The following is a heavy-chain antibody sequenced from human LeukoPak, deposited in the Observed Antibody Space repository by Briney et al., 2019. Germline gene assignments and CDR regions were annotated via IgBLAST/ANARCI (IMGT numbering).Heavy chain of an antibody. J-gene: IGHJ5*02. V-gene: IGHV3-11*01. CDR1: GFTFRDYY. CDR2: ISSSGSTI. CDR3: ARVLSGSGTYYNWFDP. Sequence: GGSLRLSCAASGFTFRDYYMSWIRQAPGKGLEWVSYISSSGSTIYYADSVKGRFTISRDNAKNSLYLQMNGLRPEDTALYHCARVLSGSGTYYNWFDPWGQGTLVTVPS. D-gene: IGHD3-10*01.